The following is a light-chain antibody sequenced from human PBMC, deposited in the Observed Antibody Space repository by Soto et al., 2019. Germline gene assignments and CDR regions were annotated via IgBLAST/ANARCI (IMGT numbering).Light chain of an antibody. CDR1: ASHIGNHH. Sequence: QSVLTQPPSVSAAPGQKDSISCSPGASHIGNHHVSWYQQLPGTAPKPLIYDNNERPSGIPDRFSGSKSGTSATLAITGLQTRDKAFHYCGTWDNRLYTGWVSGGGTKVTVL. CDR2: DNN. J-gene: IGLJ3*02. CDR3: GTWDNRLYTGWV. V-gene: IGLV1-51*01.